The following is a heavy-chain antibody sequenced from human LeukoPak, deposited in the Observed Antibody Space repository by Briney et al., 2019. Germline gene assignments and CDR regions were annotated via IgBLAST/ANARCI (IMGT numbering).Heavy chain of an antibody. D-gene: IGHD2-15*01. CDR1: GGSFSGYY. J-gene: IGHJ6*02. V-gene: IGHV4-34*01. Sequence: SETLSLTCAVYGGSFSGYYWSWIRQPPGKGLEWIGEINHSGSTNYNPSLKSRVTISVDTSKNQFSLKLSSVTAADTAVCYCASLVVAANYYYYGMDVWGQGTTVTVSS. CDR3: ASLVVAANYYYYGMDV. CDR2: INHSGST.